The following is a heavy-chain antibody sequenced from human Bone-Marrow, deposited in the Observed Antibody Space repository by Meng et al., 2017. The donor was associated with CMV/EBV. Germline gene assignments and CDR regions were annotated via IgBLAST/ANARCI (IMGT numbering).Heavy chain of an antibody. CDR1: GASISSGGYY. J-gene: IGHJ4*02. V-gene: IGHV4-31*02. D-gene: IGHD3-10*01. CDR3: ASSEGFGELLLDY. Sequence: ASGASISSGGYYWSWLRQHPGQGLEWIGYIYYSGSTYYNPSLKSRVTISVDTSKNQLSLKLSSVTAADTAVYYCASSEGFGELLLDYWGQGTLVTVSS. CDR2: IYYSGST.